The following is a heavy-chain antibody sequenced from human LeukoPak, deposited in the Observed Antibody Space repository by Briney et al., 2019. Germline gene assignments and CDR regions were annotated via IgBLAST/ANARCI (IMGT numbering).Heavy chain of an antibody. D-gene: IGHD3-16*01. Sequence: GGSLRHSCAASGFIFSSYAFHWVRLPPGKGLEWVAFIRYDGSDKYYADSVKGRFTISRDNSKTTLYLKMNSLRAEDTALYYCAKVPVSGSHYYYYMDVWGKGTSVTISS. CDR2: IRYDGSDK. CDR1: GFIFSSYA. V-gene: IGHV3-30*02. J-gene: IGHJ6*03. CDR3: AKVPVSGSHYYYYMDV.